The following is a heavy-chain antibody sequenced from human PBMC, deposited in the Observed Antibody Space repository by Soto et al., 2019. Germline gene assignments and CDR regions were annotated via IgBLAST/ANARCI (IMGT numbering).Heavy chain of an antibody. CDR3: AILPRGYSYVLEDY. D-gene: IGHD5-18*01. V-gene: IGHV1-69*12. CDR1: GGTFSSYA. Sequence: QVQLVQSGAEVKKPGSSVKVSCKASGGTFSSYAISWVRQAPGQGLEWMGGIIPIFGTANYAQKFQGRVTITADESTSTAYMELSSLSSEDTAVYYCAILPRGYSYVLEDYWGQGTLVTVSS. J-gene: IGHJ4*02. CDR2: IIPIFGTA.